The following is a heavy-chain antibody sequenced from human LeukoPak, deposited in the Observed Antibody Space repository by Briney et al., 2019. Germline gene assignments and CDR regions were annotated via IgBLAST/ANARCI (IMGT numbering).Heavy chain of an antibody. Sequence: GGSLRLSCAASGFTVSSNYMSWVRQAPGKGLEWVSVIYSGGSTYYADSVKGRFTISRDNSKNTLYLQMNSLRAEDTAVYYCARGPRVRGVTSYFDYWGQGTLVTVSS. CDR1: GFTVSSNY. J-gene: IGHJ4*02. CDR2: IYSGGST. D-gene: IGHD3-10*01. CDR3: ARGPRVRGVTSYFDY. V-gene: IGHV3-53*01.